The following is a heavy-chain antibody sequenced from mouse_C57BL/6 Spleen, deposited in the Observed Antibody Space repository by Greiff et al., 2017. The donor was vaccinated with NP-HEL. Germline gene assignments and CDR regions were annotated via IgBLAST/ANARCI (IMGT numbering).Heavy chain of an antibody. J-gene: IGHJ3*01. V-gene: IGHV1-59*01. CDR2: IDPSDSYT. Sequence: VQLQQSGAELVRPGTSVKLSCKASGYTFTSYWMHWVKQRPGQGLEWIGVIDPSDSYTNYNQKFKGKATLTVDTSSSTAYMQLSSLTSEDSAVYYCVSSYSWFAYWGQGTRVTVSA. CDR3: VSSYSWFAY. CDR1: GYTFTSYW. D-gene: IGHD1-1*01.